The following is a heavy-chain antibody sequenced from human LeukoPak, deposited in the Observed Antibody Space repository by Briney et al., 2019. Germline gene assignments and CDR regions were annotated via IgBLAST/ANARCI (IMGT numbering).Heavy chain of an antibody. J-gene: IGHJ6*02. CDR3: AREASSGGNYYYYYGMDV. V-gene: IGHV1-46*01. D-gene: IGHD6-19*01. CDR1: GYTFTSYY. CDR2: INPSGGST. Sequence: GASVKVSCKASGYTFTSYYMHWVRQAPGQGLEWVGIINPSGGSTSYAQKFQGRVTMTRDTSTSTVYMELSSLRSEDTAVYYCAREASSGGNYYYYYGMDVWGQGTTVTVSS.